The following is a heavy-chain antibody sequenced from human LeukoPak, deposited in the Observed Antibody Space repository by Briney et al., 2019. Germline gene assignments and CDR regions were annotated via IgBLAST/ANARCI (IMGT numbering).Heavy chain of an antibody. D-gene: IGHD3-22*01. J-gene: IGHJ4*02. CDR1: GFTFSSYA. CDR2: ISGSGGST. V-gene: IGHV3-23*01. Sequence: PGGSLRLSSAASGFTFSSYAMSWVRQAPGKGLEWVSAISGSGGSTYYADSVKGRFTISRDNSKNTLYLQMNSLRAEDTAVYYCAKGDKNRRVYYDSSGYRPFDYWGQGTLVTVSS. CDR3: AKGDKNRRVYYDSSGYRPFDY.